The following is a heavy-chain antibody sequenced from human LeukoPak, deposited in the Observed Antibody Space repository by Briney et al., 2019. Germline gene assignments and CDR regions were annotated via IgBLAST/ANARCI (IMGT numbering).Heavy chain of an antibody. D-gene: IGHD2-8*01. CDR3: ARGEMLYGTFDY. J-gene: IGHJ4*02. V-gene: IGHV4-4*07. CDR2: IYTSGST. Sequence: SXTLSLTCTVSGGSISSYYWSWIRQPAGKGLEWIGRIYTSGSTNYNPSLKSRVTMSVDTSKNQFSLKLSSVTAADTAVYYCARGEMLYGTFDYWGQGTLVTVSS. CDR1: GGSISSYY.